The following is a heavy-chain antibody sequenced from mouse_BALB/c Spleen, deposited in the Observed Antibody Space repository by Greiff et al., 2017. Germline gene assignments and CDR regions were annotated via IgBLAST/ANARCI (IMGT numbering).Heavy chain of an antibody. CDR1: GYTFTSYY. D-gene: IGHD2-1*01. V-gene: IGHV1S81*02. J-gene: IGHJ3*01. CDR2: INPSNGGT. CDR3: TRSGNYLAWFAY. Sequence: QVQLKESGAELVKPGASVKLSCKASGYTFTSYYMYWVKQRPGQGLEWIGEINPSNGGTNFNEKFKSKATLTVDKSSSTAYMQLSSLTSEDSAVYYCTRSGNYLAWFAYWSQGTLVTVSA.